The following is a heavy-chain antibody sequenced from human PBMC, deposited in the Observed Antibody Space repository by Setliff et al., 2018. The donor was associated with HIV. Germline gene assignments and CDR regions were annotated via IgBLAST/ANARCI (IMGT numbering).Heavy chain of an antibody. D-gene: IGHD2-15*01. Sequence: GESLKISCEGSGYGFTSYWIAWVRQMPGKGLEWMGIIYPGDSDTRYSPSFQGQVTISADKSIRNAYLQWSSLKASDTAMYYCARLGSHCSGGSCYRDVFDIWGQGTMVTVSS. V-gene: IGHV5-51*01. CDR1: GYGFTSYW. J-gene: IGHJ3*02. CDR3: ARLGSHCSGGSCYRDVFDI. CDR2: IYPGDSDT.